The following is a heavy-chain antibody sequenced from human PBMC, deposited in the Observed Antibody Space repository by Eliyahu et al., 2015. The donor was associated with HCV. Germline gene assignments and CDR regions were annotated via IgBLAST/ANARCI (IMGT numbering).Heavy chain of an antibody. J-gene: IGHJ3*02. D-gene: IGHD1-26*01. Sequence: QVQLQESGPGLVKASETLSLTCTVTGGSILSDIYYWSWIRQPPGKGLEWIGYTYNGETTNYNPSLKSRVRISEDTSKTRFSLKLNSVTAADTAVYYCARMGGGSYKTDAFDIWGQGTLVTVSS. CDR1: GGSILSDIYY. CDR3: ARMGGGSYKTDAFDI. V-gene: IGHV4-61*01. CDR2: TYNGETT.